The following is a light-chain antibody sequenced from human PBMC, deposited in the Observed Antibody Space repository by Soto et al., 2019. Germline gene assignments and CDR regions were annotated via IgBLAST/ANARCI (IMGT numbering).Light chain of an antibody. CDR3: QQYHYWWT. V-gene: IGKV3-11*01. J-gene: IGKJ1*01. Sequence: ESVLTQSPATLSLSPGERATLSCRASQSVSSYLAWYQQKPGQAPRLLIYDASNRATGIPARFSGSGSGTDFTLTISSLEPEDFAVYYCQQYHYWWTFGQGTKVDIK. CDR2: DAS. CDR1: QSVSSY.